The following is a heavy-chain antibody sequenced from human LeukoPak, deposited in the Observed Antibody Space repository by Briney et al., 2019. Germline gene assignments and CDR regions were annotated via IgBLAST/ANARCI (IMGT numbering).Heavy chain of an antibody. V-gene: IGHV3-30-3*02. Sequence: GGSLRLSCAVSGFTFSNYDMHWVRQAPGKGLEWVAVISYDGSNKDYADSVKGRFTISRDNSKNTLDLQMNSLRAEDTAVYYCAKDRGVWAFDIWGQGTMVTVSS. J-gene: IGHJ3*02. D-gene: IGHD3-10*01. CDR2: ISYDGSNK. CDR3: AKDRGVWAFDI. CDR1: GFTFSNYD.